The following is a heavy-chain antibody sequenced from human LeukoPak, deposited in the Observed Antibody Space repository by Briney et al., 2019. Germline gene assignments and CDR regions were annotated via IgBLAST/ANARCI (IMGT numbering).Heavy chain of an antibody. D-gene: IGHD2-21*02. CDR3: ARAVVTALDY. J-gene: IGHJ4*02. CDR1: GGSFSGYY. V-gene: IGHV4-59*01. CDR2: IYYSGST. Sequence: SETLSLTCAVYGGSFSGYYWSWIRQPPGKGLEWIGYIYYSGSTNYNPSLKSRVTISVDTSKNQFSLKLSSVTAADTAVCYCARAVVTALDYWGQGTLVTVSS.